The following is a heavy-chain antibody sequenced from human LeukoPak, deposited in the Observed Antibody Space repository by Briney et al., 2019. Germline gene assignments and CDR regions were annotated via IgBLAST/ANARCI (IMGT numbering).Heavy chain of an antibody. J-gene: IGHJ4*02. Sequence: PGGSLRLSCGVSGFTFSSYWMSWVRQAPGNGLEWVANIKEDGSERYYVDSVKGRFTISRDNAKSSLYLQMNSLRAEDTAVYYCARGNNYVSYYFDYWGQGTLVTVSS. D-gene: IGHD3-10*02. CDR3: ARGNNYVSYYFDY. V-gene: IGHV3-7*01. CDR1: GFTFSSYW. CDR2: IKEDGSER.